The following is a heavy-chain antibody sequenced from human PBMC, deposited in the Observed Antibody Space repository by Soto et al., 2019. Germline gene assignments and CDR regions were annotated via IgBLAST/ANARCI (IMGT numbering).Heavy chain of an antibody. CDR2: INPYNGDT. V-gene: IGHV1-18*01. D-gene: IGHD6-6*01. J-gene: IGHJ6*03. CDR1: GYTFIKYG. Sequence: ASVKVSCKASGYTFIKYGVSWMRQAPGQGLEWLGWINPYNGDTYYAQSLQGRVTVTKDTSTNTAYMELSSLRSDDTAVYFCVRATAARQRDYSYHYYLHIWGKGTTVTVSS. CDR3: VRATAARQRDYSYHYYLHI.